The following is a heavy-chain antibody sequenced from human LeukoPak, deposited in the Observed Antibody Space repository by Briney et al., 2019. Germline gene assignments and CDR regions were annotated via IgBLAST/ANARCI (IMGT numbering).Heavy chain of an antibody. D-gene: IGHD5-24*01. CDR2: ISSGGDII. Sequence: GGSLRLSCAASGFTFSDYYMSWIRQAPGKGLEWVSYISSGGDIIYYADSVKGRSTISRDNAKNTLFLQMNSLRAEDTAVYYCARLPNYYFDSWDQGTQVTVSS. V-gene: IGHV3-11*01. J-gene: IGHJ4*02. CDR3: ARLPNYYFDS. CDR1: GFTFSDYY.